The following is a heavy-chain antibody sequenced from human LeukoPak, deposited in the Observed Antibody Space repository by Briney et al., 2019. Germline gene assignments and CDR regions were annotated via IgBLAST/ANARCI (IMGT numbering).Heavy chain of an antibody. CDR1: GGSFSGYY. Sequence: PSETLSLTCAVYGGSFSGYYWSWIRQPPGKGLEWIGEINHSGSTNYNPSLKSRVTISVDTSKNQFSLKLSSVTAADTAVYYCARHVLERRTLFDYWGQGTLVTVSS. CDR2: INHSGST. J-gene: IGHJ4*02. V-gene: IGHV4-34*01. CDR3: ARHVLERRTLFDY. D-gene: IGHD1-1*01.